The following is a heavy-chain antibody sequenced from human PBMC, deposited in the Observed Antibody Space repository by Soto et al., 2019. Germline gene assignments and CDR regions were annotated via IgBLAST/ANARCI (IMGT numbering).Heavy chain of an antibody. CDR1: GGSISSRSYY. D-gene: IGHD2-21*01. V-gene: IGHV4-39*01. CDR2: VDYSGSA. CDR3: SRHDCGRRAYHSYMDV. Sequence: PSQPLSLTCTVSGGSISSRSYYRVLIRQPPGKGLEWIGSVDYSGSAFYNPSLRSRLTISVVTSKNQCSLNLNSVSVADTAVYFCSRHDCGRRAYHSYMDVWGKGTTVTVSS. J-gene: IGHJ6*03.